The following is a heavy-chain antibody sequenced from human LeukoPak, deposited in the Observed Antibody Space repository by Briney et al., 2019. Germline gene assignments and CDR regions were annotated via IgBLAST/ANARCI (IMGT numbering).Heavy chain of an antibody. CDR3: ARDSSPVAGMGRF. Sequence: GASVKVSCKASGYTFTTYGISWVRQAPGQGLECMGWIYTYNGNANYAQKFQGRVTLTSDTSTTTAYMELRSLTSDDTAVYYCARDSSPVAGMGRFWGQGTLVTVSS. V-gene: IGHV1-18*01. CDR1: GYTFTTYG. CDR2: IYTYNGNA. J-gene: IGHJ4*02. D-gene: IGHD6-19*01.